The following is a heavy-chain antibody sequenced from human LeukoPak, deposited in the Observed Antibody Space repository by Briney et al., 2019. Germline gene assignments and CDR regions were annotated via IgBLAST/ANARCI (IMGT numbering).Heavy chain of an antibody. Sequence: GESLKISCKGSGYSFTSYWIGWVRQMPGKGLEWMGIIYPGDSDTRYSPSFQGQVTISADKSISTAYLQWSSLKASDTAMYYCARLGTSQNIVTGGYDAFDIWGQGTMVTVSS. J-gene: IGHJ3*02. V-gene: IGHV5-51*01. D-gene: IGHD2/OR15-2a*01. CDR1: GYSFTSYW. CDR3: ARLGTSQNIVTGGYDAFDI. CDR2: IYPGDSDT.